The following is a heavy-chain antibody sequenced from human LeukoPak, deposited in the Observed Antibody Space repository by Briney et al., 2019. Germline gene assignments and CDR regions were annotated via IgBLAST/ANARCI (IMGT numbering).Heavy chain of an antibody. CDR1: GYTFTSFG. D-gene: IGHD2-15*01. J-gene: IGHJ3*02. CDR2: ISAYNGNT. CDR3: ARDVRGYCSGGSCYDAFDI. Sequence: EASMKVSCKASGYTFTSFGINWVRQAPGQGLEWMGWISAYNGNTQYAQKFQGGVTMTTDTFTSTAYMELRSLRSDDTAVYYCARDVRGYCSGGSCYDAFDIWGQGTMVTVSS. V-gene: IGHV1-18*04.